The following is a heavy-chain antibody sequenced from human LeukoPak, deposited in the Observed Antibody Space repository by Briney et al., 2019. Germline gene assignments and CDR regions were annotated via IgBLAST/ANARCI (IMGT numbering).Heavy chain of an antibody. CDR3: ARDSRYGSGSYCLVYYFDY. Sequence: ASVKVSCKASGYTFTGYYMHWVRQAPGQGLEWMGRINPNSGGTNYAQKFQGRVTMTRDTSISTAYMELSRLRSDDTAVYYCARDSRYGSGSYCLVYYFDYWGQGTLVTVSS. CDR1: GYTFTGYY. CDR2: INPNSGGT. D-gene: IGHD3-10*01. V-gene: IGHV1-2*06. J-gene: IGHJ4*02.